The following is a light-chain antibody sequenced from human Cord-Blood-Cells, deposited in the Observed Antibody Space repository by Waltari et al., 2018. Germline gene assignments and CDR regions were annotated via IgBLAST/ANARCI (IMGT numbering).Light chain of an antibody. CDR3: MQALQTHT. CDR1: QSLLHSNGYNY. Sequence: DIVMTQSPLPLPVTPGEQASISCRSSQSLLHSNGYNYLDWYLQKPGQSPQLLIYLGSNRASGVPDRFSGSGSGTDFTLKISRVEAEDVGVYYCMQALQTHTFGQGTKLEIK. V-gene: IGKV2-28*01. CDR2: LGS. J-gene: IGKJ2*01.